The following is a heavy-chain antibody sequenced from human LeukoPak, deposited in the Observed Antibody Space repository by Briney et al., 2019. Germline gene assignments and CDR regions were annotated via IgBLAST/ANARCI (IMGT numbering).Heavy chain of an antibody. CDR2: INHSGST. CDR3: ARGFGLLWFGELPTSPEFDP. Sequence: PSETLSLTCAVYGGSFSGYYWSGIRQPPGKGLEWIGEINHSGSTNYNPSLKSRVTISVDTSKNQFSLKLSSVTAADTAVYYCARGFGLLWFGELPTSPEFDPWGQGTLVTVSS. CDR1: GGSFSGYY. D-gene: IGHD3-10*01. V-gene: IGHV4-34*01. J-gene: IGHJ5*02.